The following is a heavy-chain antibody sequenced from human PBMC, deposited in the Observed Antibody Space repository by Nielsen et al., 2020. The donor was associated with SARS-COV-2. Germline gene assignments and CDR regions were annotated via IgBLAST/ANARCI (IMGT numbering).Heavy chain of an antibody. CDR1: GFTISTYA. D-gene: IGHD4-11*01. Sequence: GGSLRLSCVVSGFTISTYAMSWVRQAPGKGLEWVSAISASTYYADSVKGRFTISRDNSKNTLYLQMNSLRAEDTAVYYCARGDYSYYYYGMDVWGQGTTVTVSS. V-gene: IGHV3-23*01. CDR2: ISAST. J-gene: IGHJ6*02. CDR3: ARGDYSYYYYGMDV.